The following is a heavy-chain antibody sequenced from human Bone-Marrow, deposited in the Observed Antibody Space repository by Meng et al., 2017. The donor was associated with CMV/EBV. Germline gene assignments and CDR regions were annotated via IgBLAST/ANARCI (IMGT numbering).Heavy chain of an antibody. J-gene: IGHJ6*02. CDR3: ATPPAFYYGMDV. CDR1: GFTFSSYW. CDR2: ISSSGSTI. D-gene: IGHD2-2*01. Sequence: GESLKISCAASGFTFSSYWMSWVRQAPGKGLEWVSYISSSGSTIYYADSVKGRFTISRDNAKNSLYLQMNSLRAEDTAVYYCATPPAFYYGMDVWGQGTTVTVSS. V-gene: IGHV3-48*04.